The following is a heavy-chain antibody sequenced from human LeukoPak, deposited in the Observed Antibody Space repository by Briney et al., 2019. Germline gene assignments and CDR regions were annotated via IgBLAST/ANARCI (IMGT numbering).Heavy chain of an antibody. Sequence: SETLSLTCTVSGGSINSATYYWTWIRQPAGKGLEWIGRIYTSGSTNYNPSLKSRVTISVDTSRNQFSLKLSSVTAADTAVYYCARNSCPSGTCYDNRGYFDYWGQGTLVTVSS. CDR3: ARNSCPSGTCYDNRGYFDY. J-gene: IGHJ4*02. CDR2: IYTSGST. V-gene: IGHV4-61*02. CDR1: GGSINSATYY. D-gene: IGHD2-15*01.